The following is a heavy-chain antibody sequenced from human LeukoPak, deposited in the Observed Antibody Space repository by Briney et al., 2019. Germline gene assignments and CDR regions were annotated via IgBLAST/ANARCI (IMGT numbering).Heavy chain of an antibody. V-gene: IGHV4-38-2*01. CDR3: ASYYASGVSAYNYYGMDV. Sequence: KPSATLSLTCAVSGPSISTGYYWGWIRQPPGTGLEWIGSMSHNRGTYYNPSLKSRVTISMDTSKNQISLRLTSVTAADTAVYYCASYYASGVSAYNYYGMDVWGKGTTVTVSS. D-gene: IGHD3-10*01. CDR2: MSHNRGT. CDR1: GPSISTGYY. J-gene: IGHJ6*04.